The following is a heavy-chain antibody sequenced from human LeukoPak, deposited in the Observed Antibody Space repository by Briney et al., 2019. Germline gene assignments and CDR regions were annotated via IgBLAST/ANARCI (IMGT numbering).Heavy chain of an antibody. J-gene: IGHJ4*02. V-gene: IGHV3-21*01. D-gene: IGHD4-17*01. Sequence: GGSLRLSCAASAFTSSSYSMNWVPQAPGKGLEWVLSISTSSSYIYYADSVKGRFTISRDNAKNSLFLQMNSLRAEDTAVYYCARGGDYGDYWGQGTLVTVSS. CDR3: ARGGDYGDY. CDR2: ISTSSSYI. CDR1: AFTSSSYS.